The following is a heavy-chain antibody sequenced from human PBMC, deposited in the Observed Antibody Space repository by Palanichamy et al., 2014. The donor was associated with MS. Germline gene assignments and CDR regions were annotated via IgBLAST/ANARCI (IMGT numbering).Heavy chain of an antibody. CDR3: ARDSAVATIKYRFDL. J-gene: IGHJ5*02. Sequence: EVQLVESGGGLVQPGGSLRLSCAASGFTFSSYNMNWVRQAPGKGLEWVSYIGGSGSTIYYADSVKGRFTISRDNAKSSLYLQMNSLRDEDTAVYYCARDSAVATIKYRFDLWGQGTLVTVSS. D-gene: IGHD5-24*01. CDR2: IGGSGSTI. V-gene: IGHV3-48*02. CDR1: GFTFSSYN.